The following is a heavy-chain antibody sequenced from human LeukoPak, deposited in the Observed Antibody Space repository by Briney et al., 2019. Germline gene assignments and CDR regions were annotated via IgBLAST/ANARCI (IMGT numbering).Heavy chain of an antibody. Sequence: PGGSLRLSCAASGFTFSNYAMSWVRQAPGKGLEWVSAISGSGGSTYYADSVKGRFTISRDNSKNTLYLQMNSLRAEDTAVYYCAKDELIGTMIVGPIMDVWGQGTTVTVSS. D-gene: IGHD3-22*01. J-gene: IGHJ6*02. CDR2: ISGSGGST. CDR1: GFTFSNYA. CDR3: AKDELIGTMIVGPIMDV. V-gene: IGHV3-23*01.